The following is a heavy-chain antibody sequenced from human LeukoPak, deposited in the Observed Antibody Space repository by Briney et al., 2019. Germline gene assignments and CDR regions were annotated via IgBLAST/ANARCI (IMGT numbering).Heavy chain of an antibody. CDR2: ISYDGSNK. V-gene: IGHV3-30-3*01. J-gene: IGHJ4*02. CDR3: ARLGVGATDDY. Sequence: GGSLRLSCAASGFTFSSYAMHWVRQAPGKGLEWVAVISYDGSNKYYADSVKGRFTISRDNSKNTLYLQMNSLRAEDTAVYYCARLGVGATDDYWGQGTLVTVSS. D-gene: IGHD1-26*01. CDR1: GFTFSSYA.